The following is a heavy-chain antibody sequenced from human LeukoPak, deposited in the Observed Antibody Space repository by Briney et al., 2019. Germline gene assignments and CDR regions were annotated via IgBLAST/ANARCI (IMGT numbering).Heavy chain of an antibody. D-gene: IGHD3-10*01. CDR2: IFYSGST. Sequence: SETPSLTCTVSGGSISSYYWSWIRQPPGKGLEWIGYIFYSGSTKYNPSLKSRVTISVDTSKNQFSLKLSSVTAADTAVYYCARDRSYYTGGMDVWGQRTTDTVSS. V-gene: IGHV4-59*01. CDR1: GGSISSYY. J-gene: IGHJ6*02. CDR3: ARDRSYYTGGMDV.